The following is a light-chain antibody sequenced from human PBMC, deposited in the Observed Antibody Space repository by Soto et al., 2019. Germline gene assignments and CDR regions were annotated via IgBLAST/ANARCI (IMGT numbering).Light chain of an antibody. CDR1: QSVTSTY. CDR3: QHYGTSRA. CDR2: GTS. V-gene: IGKV3-20*01. Sequence: ILLTQSPGTLSLSPGERATLSCGASQSVTSTYLAWYQQKPGHAPSLLIYGTSNWATGIPARLSGSGSGTDFTLTISRLEPEDFAVYYCQHYGTSRAFGQGTKVDIK. J-gene: IGKJ1*01.